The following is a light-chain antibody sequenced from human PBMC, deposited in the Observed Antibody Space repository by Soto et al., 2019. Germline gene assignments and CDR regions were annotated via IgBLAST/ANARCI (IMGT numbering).Light chain of an antibody. CDR3: QQRGIWPPWT. CDR2: DAS. J-gene: IGKJ1*01. V-gene: IGKV3-11*01. Sequence: PGERATLSCRASQRVSSYLAWYQQKPGQAPRLLICDASNRATGIPARFSGSGSGTDFTLTISSLEPEDFSVYFCQQRGIWPPWTFGQGTKVEIK. CDR1: QRVSSY.